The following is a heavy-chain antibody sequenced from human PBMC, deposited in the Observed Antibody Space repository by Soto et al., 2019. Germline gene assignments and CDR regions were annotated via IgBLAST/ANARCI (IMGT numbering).Heavy chain of an antibody. CDR3: AFGEYIMT. CDR2: ISGSGGST. CDR1: GFTFSSYA. Sequence: EVQLLESGGGLVQPGGSLRLSCAASGFTFSSYAMTWVRQAPGKGLEWVSTISGSGGSTYYADSVKGRFTISRANSKNTLYLQMNSLRAEDMAVYYCAFGEYIMTWGQGTMVTVSS. V-gene: IGHV3-23*01. D-gene: IGHD3-10*01. J-gene: IGHJ3*01.